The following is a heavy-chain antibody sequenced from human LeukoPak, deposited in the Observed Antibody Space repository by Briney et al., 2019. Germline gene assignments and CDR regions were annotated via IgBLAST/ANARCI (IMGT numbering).Heavy chain of an antibody. J-gene: IGHJ3*02. Sequence: GGSLRLSCAASGFTFSDYNMNWVRQAPGEGLEWGSSISSSTTDIYYADSVKGRFTISRDNAKNSLYLQMNSLRVDDTAVYYCASDNPFYCGGGRCFPPIDIWGQGTMVTVSS. CDR1: GFTFSDYN. CDR2: ISSSTTDI. V-gene: IGHV3-21*01. CDR3: ASDNPFYCGGGRCFPPIDI. D-gene: IGHD2-15*01.